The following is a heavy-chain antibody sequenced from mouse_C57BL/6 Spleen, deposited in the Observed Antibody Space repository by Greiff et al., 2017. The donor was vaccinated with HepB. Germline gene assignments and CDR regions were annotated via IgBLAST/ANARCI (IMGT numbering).Heavy chain of an antibody. J-gene: IGHJ4*01. V-gene: IGHV3-6*01. CDR3: AREVQAMDY. CDR2: ISYDGSN. Sequence: VQLKESGPGLVKPSQSLSLTCSVTGYSITSGYYWNWIRQFPGNKLEWMGYISYDGSNNYNPSLKNRISITRDTSKNQFFLKLNSVTTEDTATYYCAREVQAMDYWGQGTSVTVSS. CDR1: GYSITSGYY.